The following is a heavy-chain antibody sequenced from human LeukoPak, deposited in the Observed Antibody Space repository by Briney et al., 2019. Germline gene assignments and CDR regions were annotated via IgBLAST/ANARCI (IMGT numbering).Heavy chain of an antibody. CDR3: ARDPHYDSSGYKYFQH. Sequence: GGSLRLSCAASGFTFSSYAMSWVRQAPGRGLEWVSVISGSTTTDYADSVKGRFTNSRDNSKNTLYLQMNSLRAEDTAVYYCARDPHYDSSGYKYFQHWGQGTLVTVSS. J-gene: IGHJ1*01. CDR2: ISGSTTT. CDR1: GFTFSSYA. D-gene: IGHD3-22*01. V-gene: IGHV3-23*01.